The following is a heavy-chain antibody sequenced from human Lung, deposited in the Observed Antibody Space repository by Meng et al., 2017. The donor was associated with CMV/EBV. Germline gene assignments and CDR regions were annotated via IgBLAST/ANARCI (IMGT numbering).Heavy chain of an antibody. Sequence: GGSLRLXCAASGFRFDDYGMHWVRQTPGKGLEWVAFIRHDGTNKFYGDSVKGRFTISRDNSKNTVYLQMNSLRPGETAVYYCAKDLLLFGGPNAYFDQWGQGTXVTVSS. CDR1: GFRFDDYG. J-gene: IGHJ4*02. CDR3: AKDLLLFGGPNAYFDQ. CDR2: IRHDGTNK. D-gene: IGHD3-16*01. V-gene: IGHV3-30*02.